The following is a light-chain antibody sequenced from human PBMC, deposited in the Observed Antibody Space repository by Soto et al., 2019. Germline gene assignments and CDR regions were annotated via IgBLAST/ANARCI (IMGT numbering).Light chain of an antibody. CDR1: SGDIGSYNR. CDR2: EVT. Sequence: QSALTQPASVSGSPGQSITISCTGTSGDIGSYNRVSWYQQHPGKAPKLIIYEVTDRPSGVPNRFSGSKSGNTASLTISGLQAEDEAEYYCCTFAGRYSYVFGSGTKLTVL. CDR3: CTFAGRYSYV. J-gene: IGLJ1*01. V-gene: IGLV2-14*01.